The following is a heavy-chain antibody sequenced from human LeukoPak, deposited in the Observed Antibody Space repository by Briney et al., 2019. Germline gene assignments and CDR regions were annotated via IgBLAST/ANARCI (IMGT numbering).Heavy chain of an antibody. CDR3: ARGVEPLAANTLAY. CDR1: GFTVIIND. CDR2: LYSDGNT. D-gene: IGHD1-14*01. V-gene: IGHV3-53*01. Sequence: GGSLRLSCAASGFTVIINDMTWVRQAPGKWLEWVSVLYSDGNTKYADSVQGRFTISRDNSKNTLYLEMNSLSPDDTAVYYCARGVEPLAANTLAYWGQGTLVTVSS. J-gene: IGHJ4*02.